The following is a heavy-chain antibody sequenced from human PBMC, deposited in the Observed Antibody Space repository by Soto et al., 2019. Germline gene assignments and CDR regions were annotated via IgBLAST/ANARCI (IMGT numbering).Heavy chain of an antibody. D-gene: IGHD2-2*01. Sequence: PGGSLRLSCAASGFTFSSYAMHWVRQAPGKGLEWVAVISYDGSNKYYADSVKGRFTISRDNSKNTLYLQMNSLRAEDTAVYYCARVMALDIVVVPAALPYYYGMDVWGQGTTVTVSS. V-gene: IGHV3-30-3*01. CDR3: ARVMALDIVVVPAALPYYYGMDV. CDR1: GFTFSSYA. J-gene: IGHJ6*02. CDR2: ISYDGSNK.